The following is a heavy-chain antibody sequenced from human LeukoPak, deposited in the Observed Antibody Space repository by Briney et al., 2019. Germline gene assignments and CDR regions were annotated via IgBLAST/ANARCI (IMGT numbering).Heavy chain of an antibody. CDR2: INPSGGST. D-gene: IGHD6-13*01. J-gene: IGHJ4*02. Sequence: ASVKVSCKASGYTFTSYYMHWVRQAPGQGLEWMGIINPSGGSTSYAQKFQGRVTMTRDMSTSTAYMELRSLRSDDTAVYYCARYIAAADYWGQGTLVTVSS. CDR1: GYTFTSYY. V-gene: IGHV1-46*01. CDR3: ARYIAAADY.